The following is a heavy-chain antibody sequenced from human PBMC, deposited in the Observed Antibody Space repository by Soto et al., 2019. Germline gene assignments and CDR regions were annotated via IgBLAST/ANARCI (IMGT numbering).Heavy chain of an antibody. V-gene: IGHV4-39*01. CDR2: IYYSGST. Sequence: ASETLSLTCTVSGGSISSSSYYWGWIRQPPGKGLEWIGSIYYSGSTYYNPSLKSRVTISVDTSKNQFSLKLSSVTAADTAVYYCAHTSRLRYFDWLFPFDYWGQGTLVTVSS. D-gene: IGHD3-9*01. J-gene: IGHJ4*02. CDR3: AHTSRLRYFDWLFPFDY. CDR1: GGSISSSSYY.